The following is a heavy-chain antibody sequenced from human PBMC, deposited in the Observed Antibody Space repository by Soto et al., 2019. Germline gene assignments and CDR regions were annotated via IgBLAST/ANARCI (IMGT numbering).Heavy chain of an antibody. V-gene: IGHV1-69*13. Sequence: GASVKVSCKASGGTFSTYAISWVRQAPGQGLEWMGGVIPIFGTANYAQKFQGRVTITADVSTRTAYIELSSLRSEDTAVYYCATERRPQSSWRGPSAYWGQGTLVTVSS. CDR1: GGTFSTYA. CDR2: VIPIFGTA. CDR3: ATERRPQSSWRGPSAY. J-gene: IGHJ4*02. D-gene: IGHD6-13*01.